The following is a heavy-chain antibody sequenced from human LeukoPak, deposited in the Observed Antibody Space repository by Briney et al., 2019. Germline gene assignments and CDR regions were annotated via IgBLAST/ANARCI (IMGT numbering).Heavy chain of an antibody. CDR3: AKPHSKVVPAALYFDY. Sequence: GGSLRLSCAASGFTFSSYAMSWVRQAPGKGLEWVSAITGSGIGTYSADSVKGRFTISRDNSKNTLYLQMNSLRVEDTAVYYCAKPHSKVVPAALYFDYWGQGTLVTVSS. J-gene: IGHJ4*02. CDR2: ITGSGIGT. V-gene: IGHV3-23*01. D-gene: IGHD2-2*01. CDR1: GFTFSSYA.